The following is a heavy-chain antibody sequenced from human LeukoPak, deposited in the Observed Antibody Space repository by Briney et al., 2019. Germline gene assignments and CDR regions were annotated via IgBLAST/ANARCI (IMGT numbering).Heavy chain of an antibody. D-gene: IGHD1-1*01. CDR3: AKWSSELENRFLYYYYYMDV. V-gene: IGHV3-23*01. CDR2: ISGSGGST. Sequence: PGGSLRLSCAASGFTFSSYGMSWVRQAPGKGLEWVSAISGSGGSTYYADSVKGRFTISRDNSKNTLYLQMNSLRAEDTAVYYCAKWSSELENRFLYYYYYMDVWGKGTTVTVSS. J-gene: IGHJ6*03. CDR1: GFTFSSYG.